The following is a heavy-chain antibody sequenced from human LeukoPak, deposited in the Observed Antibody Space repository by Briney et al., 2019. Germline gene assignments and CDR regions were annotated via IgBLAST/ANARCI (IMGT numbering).Heavy chain of an antibody. CDR1: GGSFSGYY. CDR3: ARDDYGDYASHFDY. J-gene: IGHJ4*02. CDR2: INHSGST. D-gene: IGHD4-17*01. V-gene: IGHV4-34*01. Sequence: SETLSLTCAVYGGSFSGYYWSWIRQPPGKGLEWIGEINHSGSTNYNPSLKSRVTISVDMSKNQFSLKLSSVTAADTAVYYCARDDYGDYASHFDYWGQGTLVTVSS.